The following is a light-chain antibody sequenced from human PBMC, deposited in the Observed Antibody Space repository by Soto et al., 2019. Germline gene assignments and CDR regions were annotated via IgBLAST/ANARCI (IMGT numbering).Light chain of an antibody. Sequence: EIVLTQSPATLSLSPGERATLSCRASQSVSKYLAWYQQKPGQAPRLLIYDASNRATGIPARFSGSGSGTDFTLTISSLEAEDCAVYYCQQRSNWRGTFGGGTKVESK. CDR1: QSVSKY. V-gene: IGKV3-11*01. CDR3: QQRSNWRGT. J-gene: IGKJ4*01. CDR2: DAS.